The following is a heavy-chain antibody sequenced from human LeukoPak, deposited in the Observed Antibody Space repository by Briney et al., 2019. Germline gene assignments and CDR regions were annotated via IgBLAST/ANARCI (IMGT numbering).Heavy chain of an antibody. CDR2: ISSNADST. CDR3: VKSRDGNRYFDWYYGMDV. D-gene: IGHD3-9*01. CDR1: GFTFSCYA. V-gene: IGHV3-64D*09. J-gene: IGHJ6*02. Sequence: GGNLRFSCSASGFTFSCYAMHWVRQAPGMGLEYVSAISSNADSTYYKDSEKGRFTITRDNSKNTLYLQMSSIRAEDAAVYYYVKSRDGNRYFDWYYGMDVWGQGTMVTVSS.